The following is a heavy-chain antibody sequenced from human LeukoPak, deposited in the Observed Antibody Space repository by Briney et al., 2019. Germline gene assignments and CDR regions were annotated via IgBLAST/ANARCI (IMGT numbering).Heavy chain of an antibody. V-gene: IGHV1-69*13. J-gene: IGHJ4*02. CDR1: GHTFTSYG. D-gene: IGHD3-22*01. Sequence: SVKVSCKASGHTFTSYGISWVRQAPGQGLEWMGGIIPIFGTANYAQKFQGRVTITADESTSTAYMELSSLRSEDTAVYYCARDSSHYDPGYWGQGTLVTVSS. CDR3: ARDSSHYDPGY. CDR2: IIPIFGTA.